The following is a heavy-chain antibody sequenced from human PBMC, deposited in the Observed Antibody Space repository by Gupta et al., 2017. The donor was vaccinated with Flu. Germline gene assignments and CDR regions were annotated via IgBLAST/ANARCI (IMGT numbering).Heavy chain of an antibody. CDR3: ARADIKMGWFDP. V-gene: IGHV4-59*10. J-gene: IGHJ5*02. Sequence: VPIGSNYWTWIRQPAGKGLEWVGRIYTNETTNYNPSLKSRVTMSVDTSKNQFSLKLTSVTAADTAVYYCARADIKMGWFDPWGQGTLVIVSS. CDR2: IYTNETT. D-gene: IGHD2-15*01. CDR1: VPIGSNY.